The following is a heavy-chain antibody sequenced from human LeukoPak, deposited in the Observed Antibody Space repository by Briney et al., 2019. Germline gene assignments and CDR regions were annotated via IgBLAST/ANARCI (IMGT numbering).Heavy chain of an antibody. CDR2: IKQDGSDK. CDR3: ARDEYSSGYHISDY. V-gene: IGHV3-7*01. Sequence: GGSLRLSCAASGFTFSSYWMSWVRQAPGKGLEWVANIKQDGSDKYFVDSVKGRFTISRDNAKNSLYLQMNSLRAEDTAVYYCARDEYSSGYHISDYWGQGTLVTVSS. CDR1: GFTFSSYW. D-gene: IGHD3-22*01. J-gene: IGHJ4*02.